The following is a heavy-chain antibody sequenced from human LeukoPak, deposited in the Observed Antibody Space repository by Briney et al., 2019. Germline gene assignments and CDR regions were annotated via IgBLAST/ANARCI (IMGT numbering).Heavy chain of an antibody. J-gene: IGHJ4*02. V-gene: IGHV3-11*06. CDR1: GLVFSSYT. CDR2: STPATDST. CDR3: AGRFDY. Sequence: GGSLRLSCAASGLVFSSYTMGWVRHAPGKGLEWVSSSTPATDSTNYADSVQGRFTISRDNARNSLYLQMSSLRVEDTAVYYCAGRFDYWGLGTLVTVSS.